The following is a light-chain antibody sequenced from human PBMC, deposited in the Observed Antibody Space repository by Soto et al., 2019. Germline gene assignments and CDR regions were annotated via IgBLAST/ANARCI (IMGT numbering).Light chain of an antibody. CDR2: LGS. CDR1: QSLLHTNSHTY. J-gene: IGKJ2*01. CDR3: QQALGPPRT. V-gene: IGKV2-28*01. Sequence: IVMTQSPLSLLVPPGEPAPISCTSSQSLLHTNSHTYLDWYVQKPGQSPQLLIYLGSNRASGVPERFSGSGSGTDFTLKISRVEAEDAGVYCCQQALGPPRTFGQGTKVQVK.